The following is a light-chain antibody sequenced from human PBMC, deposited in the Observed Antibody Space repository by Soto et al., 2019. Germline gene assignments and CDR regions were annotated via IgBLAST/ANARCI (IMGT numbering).Light chain of an antibody. CDR2: ATS. Sequence: EIVLTQSPGTLSLSPGERATLSCRASQSVSTSYLTWYQQKPGQAPSLLIYATSNRATGIPDRFSCSGSGTDFTLTISRLEPEDFAVYYCHQYGSSPRTFGQGTKVAI. V-gene: IGKV3-20*01. CDR1: QSVSTSY. J-gene: IGKJ1*01. CDR3: HQYGSSPRT.